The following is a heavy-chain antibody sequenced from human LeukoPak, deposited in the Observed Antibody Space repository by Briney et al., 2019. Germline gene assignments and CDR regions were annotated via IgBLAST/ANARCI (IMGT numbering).Heavy chain of an antibody. J-gene: IGHJ4*02. CDR1: GYTLTELS. CDR3: ATVPLDYYGSGSYYDY. Sequence: ASVTVSCKVSGYTLTELSMHWVRQAPGKGLEWMGGFDPEDGETIYAQKFQGRVTMTEDTSTDTAYMELSSLRSEDTAVYDCATVPLDYYGSGSYYDYWGQGTLVTVSS. D-gene: IGHD3-10*01. V-gene: IGHV1-24*01. CDR2: FDPEDGET.